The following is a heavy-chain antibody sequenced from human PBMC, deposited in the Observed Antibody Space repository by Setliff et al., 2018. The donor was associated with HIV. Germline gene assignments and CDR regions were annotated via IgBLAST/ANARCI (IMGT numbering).Heavy chain of an antibody. Sequence: ASVKVSCKASGYTFTNNGINWVRQAPGQGLEWMGWISGDNGNTKYAQKLQGRVTMTKDTSTGTAYMELRNLRSDDTAVYYCARVQVGDPYYSYYYMDVWGEGTTVTVSS. CDR2: ISGDNGNT. CDR1: GYTFTNNG. J-gene: IGHJ6*03. CDR3: ARVQVGDPYYSYYYMDV. D-gene: IGHD2-8*02. V-gene: IGHV1-18*01.